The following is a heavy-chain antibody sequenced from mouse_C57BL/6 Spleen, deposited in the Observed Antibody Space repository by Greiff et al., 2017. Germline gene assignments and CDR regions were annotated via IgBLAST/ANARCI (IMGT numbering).Heavy chain of an antibody. Sequence: QVQLKESGAELVKPGASVKISCKASGYAFSRYWMNWVKQRPGKGLEWIGQIYPGDGDTNYNGKFKGKATLTADKSSSTAYMQLSSLTSEDSAVYFCARGGGYDDLFDYWGQGTTLTVSS. CDR1: GYAFSRYW. V-gene: IGHV1-80*01. D-gene: IGHD2-2*01. J-gene: IGHJ2*01. CDR2: IYPGDGDT. CDR3: ARGGGYDDLFDY.